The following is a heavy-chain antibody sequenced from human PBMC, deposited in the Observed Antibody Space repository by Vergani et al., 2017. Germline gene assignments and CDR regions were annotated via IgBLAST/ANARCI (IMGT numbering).Heavy chain of an antibody. Sequence: QVLLVQSGAEVKKLGASVRVSCKTSGYTFTNYYIHWVRQAPGKGLEWMGIINPSGGSTTYAQQFQGRLTITRVTSTSTVYMDLSNLRSEDTAVYYCARPHGDILPPDPRRLDYWGQGTLVTVSS. CDR3: ARPHGDILPPDPRRLDY. J-gene: IGHJ4*02. CDR1: GYTFTNYY. V-gene: IGHV1-46*03. CDR2: INPSGGST.